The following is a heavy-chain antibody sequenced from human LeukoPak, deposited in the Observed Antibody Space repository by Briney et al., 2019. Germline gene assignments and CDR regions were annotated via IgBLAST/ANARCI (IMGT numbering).Heavy chain of an antibody. CDR2: INPNSGGT. CDR1: GYTLTGYY. V-gene: IGHV1-2*02. CDR3: ARHSREYYFDY. J-gene: IGHJ4*02. D-gene: IGHD5-24*01. Sequence: ASVKVSCKAAGYTLTGYYVHWVRQAPGQGLEWMGWINPNSGGTNYAQKFQGRVTMTRDTSISTAYMELSRLRSDDTAVYYCARHSREYYFDYWGQGTLVTVSS.